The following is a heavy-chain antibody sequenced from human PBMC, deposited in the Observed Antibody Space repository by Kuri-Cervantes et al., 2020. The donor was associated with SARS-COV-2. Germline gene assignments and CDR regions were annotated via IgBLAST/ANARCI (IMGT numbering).Heavy chain of an antibody. CDR1: GFSLSTSEMC. Sequence: SGPTLVKPTQTLTLTCTFSGFSLSTSEMCVSWIRQPPGKALEWLALIDWEDDEYYSASLKTSVTISKDTSKSQVVLTMTNMDPLDTATYYCARMRFSGSGRQYYGMDVWGQGTTVTVSS. J-gene: IGHJ6*02. D-gene: IGHD3-10*01. CDR2: IDWEDDE. V-gene: IGHV2-70*01. CDR3: ARMRFSGSGRQYYGMDV.